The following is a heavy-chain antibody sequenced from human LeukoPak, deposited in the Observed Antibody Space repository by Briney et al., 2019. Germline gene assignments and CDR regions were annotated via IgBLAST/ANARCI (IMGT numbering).Heavy chain of an antibody. D-gene: IGHD3-22*01. Sequence: GGSLRLSCAASGFTFDDYAMHWVRQAPGKGLEWVSGISWNSGSIGYADSVKGRFTISRDNAKNSLYLQMNSLRAEDTALYYCAKDYSPHVYSGIVVVTTDEYYFDYWGQGTLVTVSS. CDR1: GFTFDDYA. J-gene: IGHJ4*02. CDR3: AKDYSPHVYSGIVVVTTDEYYFDY. CDR2: ISWNSGSI. V-gene: IGHV3-9*01.